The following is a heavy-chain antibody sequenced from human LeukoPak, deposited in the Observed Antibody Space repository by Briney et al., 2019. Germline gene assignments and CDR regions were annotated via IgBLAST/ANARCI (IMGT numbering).Heavy chain of an antibody. CDR3: ARDRRVVAAMATHYAYYSMDV. V-gene: IGHV4-4*07. D-gene: IGHD5-18*01. CDR2: IYTSGTT. Sequence: SETLSLTCTVSNDIISSYYRRWIRQPAGGRLEWIGRIYTSGTTNHNPALQRRVSISVDKSKNQFSLKLHSVTAADTAVYYCARDRRVVAAMATHYAYYSMDVWGKGIPVTVSS. J-gene: IGHJ6*03. CDR1: NDIISSYY.